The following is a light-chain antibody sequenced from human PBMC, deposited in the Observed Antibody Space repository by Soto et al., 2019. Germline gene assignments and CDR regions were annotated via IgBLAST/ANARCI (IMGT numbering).Light chain of an antibody. CDR3: QHQKT. V-gene: IGKV1-5*03. Sequence: IQLTQSPSSLSASVGDRVTITCRASQSFTSGLAWYQQKPGKAPKLLIFQTSSLDSGVPSRFSGSGSGTDFTLTISSLQPDDFATYYCQHQKTFGQGTKVDIK. CDR1: QSFTSG. J-gene: IGKJ1*01. CDR2: QTS.